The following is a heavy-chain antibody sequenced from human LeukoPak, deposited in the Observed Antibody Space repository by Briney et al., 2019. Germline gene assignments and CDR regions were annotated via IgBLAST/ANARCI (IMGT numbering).Heavy chain of an antibody. J-gene: IGHJ5*02. V-gene: IGHV3-33*01. Sequence: PGGSLRLSCAASGFTFSSYGMHWVRQAPGKGLEWVAVIWYDGSNKYYADSVKGRFTISRDNSKNTLYLQMNSLRAEDTAVYYCARTRVVGKNWLDPWGQGTLVTVSS. CDR2: IWYDGSNK. CDR1: GFTFSSYG. CDR3: ARTRVVGKNWLDP. D-gene: IGHD2-15*01.